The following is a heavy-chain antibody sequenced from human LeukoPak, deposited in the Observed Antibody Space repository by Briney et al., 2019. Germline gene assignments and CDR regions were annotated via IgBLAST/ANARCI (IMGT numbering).Heavy chain of an antibody. V-gene: IGHV4-39*07. Sequence: SETLSLTCTVSGDSISSSSYYWGWLRQPPGKGLEWIGSIYYSGSTYYNPSLKSRVTISVDTSKNQFSLKLSSVTAADTAVYYCARAPQYYVWGSSLEGMDVWGQGTTVTVSS. CDR1: GDSISSSSYY. CDR3: ARAPQYYVWGSSLEGMDV. CDR2: IYYSGST. D-gene: IGHD3-16*01. J-gene: IGHJ6*02.